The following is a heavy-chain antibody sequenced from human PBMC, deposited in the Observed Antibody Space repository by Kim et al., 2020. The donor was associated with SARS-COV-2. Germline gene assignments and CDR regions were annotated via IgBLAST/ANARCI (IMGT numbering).Heavy chain of an antibody. V-gene: IGHV3-30*01. Sequence: YSADSVKGRFTISRDDSKYTLYLQMNNLRAEDTALYYCARDRGGSGNYLDFWGQGTQVTLSS. CDR3: ARDRGGSGNYLDF. D-gene: IGHD3-10*01. J-gene: IGHJ4*02.